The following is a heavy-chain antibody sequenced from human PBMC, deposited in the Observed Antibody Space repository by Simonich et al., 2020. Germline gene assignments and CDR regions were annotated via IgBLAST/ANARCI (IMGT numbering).Heavy chain of an antibody. J-gene: IGHJ4*02. CDR2: YSAEKANT. CDR1: GYTFTSYG. Sequence: QVQLVQSGAEVKKPGASVTVSCKASGYTFTSYGISWVRQAPGQGLEWMVRYSAEKANTNSSQKLQGRVTMTTNTPTSKASKGLRGLRSDETAVYYCARSSRGTWLYYYFDYWGQGTLVTVSS. V-gene: IGHV1-18*01. D-gene: IGHD3-10*01. CDR3: ARSSRGTWLYYYFDY.